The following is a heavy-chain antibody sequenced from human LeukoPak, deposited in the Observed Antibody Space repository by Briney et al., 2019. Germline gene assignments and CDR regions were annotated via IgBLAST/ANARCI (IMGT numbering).Heavy chain of an antibody. Sequence: SGTLSLTCAVSGGSISSSNWWSWVRQPPGKGLEWIGEIYHSGSTNYNPSLKSRVTISVDKSKNQFSLKLSSVTAADTAVYYCARDPNYYDSSGYYPVRAFDIWGQGTMVTVPS. CDR3: ARDPNYYDSSGYYPVRAFDI. J-gene: IGHJ3*02. CDR2: IYHSGST. V-gene: IGHV4-4*02. CDR1: GGSISSSNW. D-gene: IGHD3-22*01.